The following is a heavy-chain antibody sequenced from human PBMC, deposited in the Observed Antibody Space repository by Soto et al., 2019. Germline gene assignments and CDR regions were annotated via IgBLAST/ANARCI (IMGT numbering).Heavy chain of an antibody. CDR1: GFTFSSYA. Sequence: EVQLLESGGGLVQPGGSLRLSCAASGFTFSSYAMSWVRQAPGKGLEWVSAISGSGGSTYYADSVKGRFTISRDNSQNPLYLQMNSLRAEDTAVYYCAKVGGAITGWFDPWGQGTLVTVSS. CDR2: ISGSGGST. D-gene: IGHD1-26*01. V-gene: IGHV3-23*01. J-gene: IGHJ5*02. CDR3: AKVGGAITGWFDP.